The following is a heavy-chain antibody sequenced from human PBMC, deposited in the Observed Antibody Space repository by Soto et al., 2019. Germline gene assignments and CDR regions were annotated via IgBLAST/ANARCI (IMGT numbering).Heavy chain of an antibody. CDR1: GYSFTSHW. Sequence: GESLKISCKGSGYSFTSHWIGWVRQMPGKGLEWMGIIFPGDSDIRYRPSFQGQVTISADKSISTAYLQWSSLKASGTAMYYCARLPDSYGRYGVDYWGQGTLVTVSS. D-gene: IGHD5-18*01. V-gene: IGHV5-51*01. CDR2: IFPGDSDI. J-gene: IGHJ4*02. CDR3: ARLPDSYGRYGVDY.